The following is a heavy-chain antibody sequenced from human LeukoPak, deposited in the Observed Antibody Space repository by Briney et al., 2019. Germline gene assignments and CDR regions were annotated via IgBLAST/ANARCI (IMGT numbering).Heavy chain of an antibody. V-gene: IGHV3-21*01. Sequence: GGPLRLSCATSGFTFSSYSMNWVRQAPGKGLEWVSSISSSSSYIYYADSVKGRFTISRDNAKNSLYLQMNSLRAEDTAVYYCARVVERYSSSSDYWGQGTLVTVSS. CDR1: GFTFSSYS. D-gene: IGHD6-6*01. CDR2: ISSSSSYI. CDR3: ARVVERYSSSSDY. J-gene: IGHJ4*02.